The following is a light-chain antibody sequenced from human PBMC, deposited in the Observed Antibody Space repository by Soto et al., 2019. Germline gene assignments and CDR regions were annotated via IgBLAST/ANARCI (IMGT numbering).Light chain of an antibody. J-gene: IGKJ4*01. CDR3: HQWDTSPFT. Sequence: EIVLTQSPGTLSLSPGERATLSCRASQTVSSSYLAWYQQKPGQAPRLLIYGASSRATGIPDRFSGSGSGTDFTLTISRLEPEDCAVFYCHQWDTSPFTFGGGTNVEIK. CDR2: GAS. V-gene: IGKV3-20*01. CDR1: QTVSSSY.